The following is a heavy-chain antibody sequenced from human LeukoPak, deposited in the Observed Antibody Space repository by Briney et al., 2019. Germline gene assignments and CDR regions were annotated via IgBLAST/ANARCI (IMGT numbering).Heavy chain of an antibody. Sequence: GESLKISCKGSGYSFTNYLITWVRQMPGKGLEWMGRIDPSDSYTNYSPSFQGHVTISADKSISTAYLQWSSLKASDTAMYYCARFPGAAYYDSSGYYFDYWGQGTLVTVSS. V-gene: IGHV5-10-1*01. D-gene: IGHD3-22*01. CDR3: ARFPGAAYYDSSGYYFDY. J-gene: IGHJ4*02. CDR1: GYSFTNYL. CDR2: IDPSDSYT.